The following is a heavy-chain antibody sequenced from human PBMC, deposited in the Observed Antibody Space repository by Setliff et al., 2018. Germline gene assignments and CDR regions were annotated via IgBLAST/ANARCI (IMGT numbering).Heavy chain of an antibody. D-gene: IGHD1-26*01. CDR1: GFTFSEEW. J-gene: IGHJ4*02. V-gene: IGHV3-15*01. CDR2: IKSEIAGGTT. Sequence: PGGSLRLSCAASGFTFSEEWMSWVRQAPGKGLEWIGRIKSEIAGGTTDYGAPVKGRFTISRDDSKNTLLLQMNNLKTEDTALYYCTTAHYTGNSPGFDFWGQGTLVTVSS. CDR3: TTAHYTGNSPGFDF.